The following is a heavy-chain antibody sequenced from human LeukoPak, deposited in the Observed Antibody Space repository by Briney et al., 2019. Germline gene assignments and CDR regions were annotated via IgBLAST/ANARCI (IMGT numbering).Heavy chain of an antibody. CDR3: ARFDILTGYYH. CDR1: GFTVSSNY. CDR2: IYSAGNT. D-gene: IGHD3-9*01. Sequence: GGSLRLSCAASGFTVSSNYMSWVRQAPGKGLEWVSVIYSAGNTYYADSVKGRFTISRDNAKNSLYLRMNSLRAEDTAVYYCARFDILTGYYHWGQGTLVTVSS. V-gene: IGHV3-53*01. J-gene: IGHJ5*02.